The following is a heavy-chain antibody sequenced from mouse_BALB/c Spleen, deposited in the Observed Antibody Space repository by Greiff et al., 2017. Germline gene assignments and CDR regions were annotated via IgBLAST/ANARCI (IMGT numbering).Heavy chain of an antibody. CDR2: IWGGGST. CDR1: GFSLTDYG. Sequence: VMLVESGPGLVAPSQSLSITCTVSGFSLTDYGVSWIRQPPGKGLEWLGVIWGGGSTYYNSALKSRLSISKDNSKSQVFLKMNSLQTDDTAMYYCAKGDGNSHYYAMDYWGQGTSVTVSS. V-gene: IGHV2-6-5*01. D-gene: IGHD2-1*01. CDR3: AKGDGNSHYYAMDY. J-gene: IGHJ4*01.